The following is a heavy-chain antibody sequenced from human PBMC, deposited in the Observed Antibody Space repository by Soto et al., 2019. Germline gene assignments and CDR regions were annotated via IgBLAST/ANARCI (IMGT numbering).Heavy chain of an antibody. Sequence: IRQPPGKGLEWIGYIYYSGSTNYNPSLKSRVTISVDTSKNQFSLKLSSVTAADTAVYYCARGYIVVVPAAMGDNWFDPWGQGTLVTVSS. J-gene: IGHJ5*02. D-gene: IGHD2-2*01. CDR2: IYYSGST. V-gene: IGHV4-59*01. CDR3: ARGYIVVVPAAMGDNWFDP.